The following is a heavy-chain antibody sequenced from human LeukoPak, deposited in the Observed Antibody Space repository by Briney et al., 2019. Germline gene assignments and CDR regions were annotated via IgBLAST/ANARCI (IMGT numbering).Heavy chain of an antibody. CDR1: GHTANTYG. CDR3: ANVAKGRYFFYYMDV. D-gene: IGHD5-12*01. V-gene: IGHV1-18*01. J-gene: IGHJ6*03. Sequence: ASVKVSCKASGHTANTYGFSWVRQAPGQGLEWLGWIFSYNGQTKYADKFQGRVTMTTDTSKTIAYMELRSLRSDDTAVYFCANVAKGRYFFYYMDVWGKGTTVTV. CDR2: IFSYNGQT.